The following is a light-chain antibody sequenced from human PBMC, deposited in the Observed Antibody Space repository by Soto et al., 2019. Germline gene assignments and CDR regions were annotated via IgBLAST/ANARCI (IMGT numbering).Light chain of an antibody. CDR3: QQFAIAPWT. CDR2: GAS. J-gene: IGKJ1*01. CDR1: QIVSNNY. Sequence: EIVLTQSPGTLSLSPGERATLSCRASQIVSNNYLAWYQHKPGQAPRLLIYGASSRATGIPDRISGSGSGTDFPLDISRLEPDDFAVYYCQQFAIAPWTFGQGTKVEIK. V-gene: IGKV3-20*01.